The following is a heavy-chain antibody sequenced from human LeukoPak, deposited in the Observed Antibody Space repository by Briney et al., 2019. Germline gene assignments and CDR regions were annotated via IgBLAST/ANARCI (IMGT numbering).Heavy chain of an antibody. CDR3: ARGGIRGSSWYSDPDNFDS. J-gene: IGHJ4*02. D-gene: IGHD6-13*01. Sequence: SETLSLTCTVSGGSISSYYWSWIRQPPGKGLEWIGYIYYSGSTNYNPSLKSRDTISVDTSKNQFSLKLSSVTAADTAVYYCARGGIRGSSWYSDPDNFDSWGQGTLVTVSS. CDR2: IYYSGST. CDR1: GGSISSYY. V-gene: IGHV4-59*01.